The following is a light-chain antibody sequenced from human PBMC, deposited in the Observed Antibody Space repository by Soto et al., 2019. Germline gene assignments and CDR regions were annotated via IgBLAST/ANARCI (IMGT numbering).Light chain of an antibody. V-gene: IGKV3-20*01. Sequence: EIVLTQSPATLSLSPGERATLSCRASQSVSRYLVWYQQKLGQAPRLLIYAASSRATGIPVRFSGSGSGTDFTLSISRLEPEDFAVYYCQHYGSSSWTFGQGTKVEIK. J-gene: IGKJ1*01. CDR3: QHYGSSSWT. CDR2: AAS. CDR1: QSVSRY.